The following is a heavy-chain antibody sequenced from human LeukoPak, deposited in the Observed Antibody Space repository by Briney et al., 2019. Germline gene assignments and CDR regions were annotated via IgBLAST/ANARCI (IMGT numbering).Heavy chain of an antibody. D-gene: IGHD6-19*01. CDR3: AKTVAGYWYFDL. Sequence: SQTLSLTCTVSGGSISSGDYFWSWIRQPPGKALEWIGYIYYSGSTNYNPSLKSRVTISVDTSKNQFSLKLSSVTAADTAVCYCAKTVAGYWYFDLWGRGTLVTVSS. J-gene: IGHJ2*01. CDR1: GGSISSGDYF. CDR2: IYYSGST. V-gene: IGHV4-61*08.